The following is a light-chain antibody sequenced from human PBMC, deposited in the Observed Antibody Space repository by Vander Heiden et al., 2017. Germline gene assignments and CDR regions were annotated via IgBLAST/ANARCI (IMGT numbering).Light chain of an antibody. CDR3: AVWDGSLNGGV. J-gene: IGLJ3*02. Sequence: QSVLTQPPSVSAAPGRNVTISCSGSISNIGNNFVSWYQKFPGAAPKLLIYDNNERESGIPARFSASKSGTSATLGITGLQTGDEADYYCAVWDGSLNGGVFGGGTKLTVL. V-gene: IGLV1-51*01. CDR1: ISNIGNNF. CDR2: DNN.